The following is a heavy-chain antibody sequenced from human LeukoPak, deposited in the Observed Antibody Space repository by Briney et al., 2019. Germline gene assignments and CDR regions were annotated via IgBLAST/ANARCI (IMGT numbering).Heavy chain of an antibody. CDR2: IYYSGST. J-gene: IGHJ4*02. Sequence: SESLSLTCTVSGGSISSYYRTWVRQPPGKGLEWIGHIYYSGSTNYNPSLKSRVTISVDTSKNQFSLKLSSVTAADTAVYYCERLTEDYYFDYWGQGTLVTVSS. CDR1: GGSISSYY. V-gene: IGHV4-59*01. D-gene: IGHD1-14*01. CDR3: ERLTEDYYFDY.